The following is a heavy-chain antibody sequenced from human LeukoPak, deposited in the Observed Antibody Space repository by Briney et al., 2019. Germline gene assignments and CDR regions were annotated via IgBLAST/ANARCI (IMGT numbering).Heavy chain of an antibody. V-gene: IGHV5-51*01. J-gene: IGHJ3*02. CDR3: ARITMVRGVITSAFDI. D-gene: IGHD3-10*01. Sequence: GESLKISCKGSGYSFTSYWIGWVRQMPGKGLEWMGIIYPGDSDTRYSPSFQGQVTISADKSISTAYLQWSSLKASDTAMYYCARITMVRGVITSAFDIWGQGTMVTVSS. CDR1: GYSFTSYW. CDR2: IYPGDSDT.